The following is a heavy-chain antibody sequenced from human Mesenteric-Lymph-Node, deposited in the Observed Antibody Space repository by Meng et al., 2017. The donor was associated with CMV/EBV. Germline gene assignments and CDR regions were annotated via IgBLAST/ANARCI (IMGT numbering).Heavy chain of an antibody. J-gene: IGHJ5*02. V-gene: IGHV4-34*01. Sequence: SETLSLTCAVYGGSFSGHYWTWIRQPPGKGLEWIGSIYYSGSTYYNPSLKSRVTISVDTSKNQFSLKLSSVTAADTAVYYCAIYHANFQFDPWGQGTLVTVSS. CDR2: IYYSGST. CDR3: AIYHANFQFDP. CDR1: GGSFSGHY. D-gene: IGHD2-2*02.